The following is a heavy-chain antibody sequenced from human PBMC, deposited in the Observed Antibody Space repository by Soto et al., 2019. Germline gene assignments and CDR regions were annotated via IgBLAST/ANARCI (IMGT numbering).Heavy chain of an antibody. V-gene: IGHV1-18*01. D-gene: IGHD3-16*01. CDR3: ARSYYLADAFDV. Sequence: QDQLVQSGAELRKPGASVRVSCRASGFRFSDYGFNWLRQAPGQGLEWMGWISAFNGNTETAQGLHDRVTMTTGSSTNTGHMDLTNLTTDDSAIYYCARSYYLADAFDVWGQGTMVTVSS. CDR2: ISAFNGNT. J-gene: IGHJ3*01. CDR1: GFRFSDYG.